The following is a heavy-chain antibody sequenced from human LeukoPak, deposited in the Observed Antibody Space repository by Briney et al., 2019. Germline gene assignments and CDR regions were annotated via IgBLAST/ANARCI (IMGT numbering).Heavy chain of an antibody. Sequence: SVKVSCKASGGTFSSYAISWVRQAPGQGLEWMGRIIPILGIANYAQKFQGRVTITADKSTGTAYMELSSLRSEDTAVYYCARGNWNDGYYFDYWGQGTLVTVSS. J-gene: IGHJ4*02. CDR2: IIPILGIA. D-gene: IGHD1-20*01. V-gene: IGHV1-69*04. CDR3: ARGNWNDGYYFDY. CDR1: GGTFSSYA.